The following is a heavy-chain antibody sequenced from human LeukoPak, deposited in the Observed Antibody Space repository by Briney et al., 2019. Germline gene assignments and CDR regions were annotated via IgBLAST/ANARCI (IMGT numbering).Heavy chain of an antibody. J-gene: IGHJ4*02. CDR3: ARDSNYDTSGHYY. CDR2: IYSGGST. Sequence: GGSLRLSCAASGFTVSSNYMSWVRQAPGKGLEWISVIYSGGSTYSADSVKGRFTISRDNSKNTLYLQMNSLRAEDTAVYYCARDSNYDTSGHYYWGQGTLVTVSS. CDR1: GFTVSSNY. D-gene: IGHD3-22*01. V-gene: IGHV3-53*01.